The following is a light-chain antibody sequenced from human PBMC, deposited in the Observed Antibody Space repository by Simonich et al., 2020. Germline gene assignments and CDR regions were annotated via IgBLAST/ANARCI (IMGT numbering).Light chain of an antibody. CDR3: QQRSNWWT. V-gene: IGKV3-15*01. J-gene: IGKJ1*01. CDR2: GAS. CDR1: QSVSSN. Sequence: EIVMTQSPATLSVSPGERATLSCRASQSVSSNLACYQQKPGQAPRLLIYGASTRATGIPARFSGSGSGTEFTLTISSMQSEDFAVYFCQQRSNWWTFGQGTKVEIK.